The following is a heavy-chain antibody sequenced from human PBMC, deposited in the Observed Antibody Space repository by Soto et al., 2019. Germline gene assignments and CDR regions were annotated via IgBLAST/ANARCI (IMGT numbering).Heavy chain of an antibody. CDR3: ARDREYYHSSGLYIDD. Sequence: PSQTLRIPGSVSGGSIKDYLWRWIRQPPGKGLAWIGYTYNGWNTNYNPSLKSRVTISVDTSKNQFSLKLISVTAADTAVYCCARDREYYHSSGLYIDDWGQGTLVTVSS. D-gene: IGHD3-22*01. CDR1: GGSIKDYL. CDR2: TYNGWNT. J-gene: IGHJ4*02. V-gene: IGHV4-59*01.